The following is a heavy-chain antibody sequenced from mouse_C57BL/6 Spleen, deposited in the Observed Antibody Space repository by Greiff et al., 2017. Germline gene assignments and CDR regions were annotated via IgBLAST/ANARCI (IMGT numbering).Heavy chain of an antibody. V-gene: IGHV5-17*01. CDR1: GFPFSDYG. CDR2: ISSGSSTI. J-gene: IGHJ4*01. Sequence: EVQGVESGGGLVKPGGSLKLSCAASGFPFSDYGMHWVRQAPEKGLEWVAYISSGSSTIYYADTVKGRFTISRDNAKNTLFLQMTSLRSEDTAMYYCANGRLYAMDYRGQGDSGTVAT. CDR3: ANGRLYAMDY.